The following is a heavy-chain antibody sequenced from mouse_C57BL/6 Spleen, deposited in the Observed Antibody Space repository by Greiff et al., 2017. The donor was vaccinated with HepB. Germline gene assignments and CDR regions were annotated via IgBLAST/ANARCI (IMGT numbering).Heavy chain of an antibody. V-gene: IGHV1-15*01. CDR2: IAPETGGT. J-gene: IGHJ3*01. CDR3: TREAYYSKTWFAD. D-gene: IGHD2-5*01. Sequence: VQLQQSGAELVRPGASVTLSCKASGSTFTDYEMHWVKQTPVHGLEWIGAIAPETGGTAYTQKFKGKAILTADKSSSTAYMALRSLTSEDSAVYYCTREAYYSKTWFADWGQGTLVTVSA. CDR1: GSTFTDYE.